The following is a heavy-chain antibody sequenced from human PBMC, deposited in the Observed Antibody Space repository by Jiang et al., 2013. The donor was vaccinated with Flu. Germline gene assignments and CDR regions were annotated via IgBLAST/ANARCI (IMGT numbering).Heavy chain of an antibody. D-gene: IGHD4-23*01. CDR1: GGSISSSSYY. J-gene: IGHJ4*02. V-gene: IGHV4-39*01. Sequence: LLKPSETLSLTCTVSGGSISSSSYYWGWIRQPPGKGLEWIGSIYYSGSTYYNPSLKSRVTISVDTSKNQFSLKLSSVTAADTAVYYCARLDYGGNGFDYWGQGTLVTVSS. CDR2: IYYSGST. CDR3: ARLDYGGNGFDY.